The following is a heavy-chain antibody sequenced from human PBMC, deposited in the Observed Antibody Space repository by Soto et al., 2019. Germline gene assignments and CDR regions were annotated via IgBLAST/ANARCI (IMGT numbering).Heavy chain of an antibody. CDR2: IYYSGST. J-gene: IGHJ4*02. CDR3: ARIRLNYYDSSMVDY. CDR1: GCSISSGDYY. V-gene: IGHV4-31*03. Sequence: PXETLSLTCTVSGCSISSGDYYWSWIRQHPGKGLEWIGYIYYSGSTYYNPSLKSRVTISVDTSKNQFSLKLSSVTAADTAVYYCARIRLNYYDSSMVDYWGQGTLVTVSS. D-gene: IGHD3-22*01.